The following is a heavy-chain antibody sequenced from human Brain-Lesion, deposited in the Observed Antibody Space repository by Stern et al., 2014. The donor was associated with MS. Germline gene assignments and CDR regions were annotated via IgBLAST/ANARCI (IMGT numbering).Heavy chain of an antibody. V-gene: IGHV1-8*01. J-gene: IGHJ4*02. CDR3: ARAVRNQLLSEY. CDR2: MNPYSGNT. CDR1: GYTFSSYD. Sequence: VQLGESGAEVKKPGASVKVSCKASGYTFSSYDITWVRQASGHGLEWLGWMNPYSGNTGYAQKFKGRFSMTSDPSISTVYMELTSLTSDDTAVYFCARAVRNQLLSEYWGQGTLVTVSS. D-gene: IGHD2-2*01.